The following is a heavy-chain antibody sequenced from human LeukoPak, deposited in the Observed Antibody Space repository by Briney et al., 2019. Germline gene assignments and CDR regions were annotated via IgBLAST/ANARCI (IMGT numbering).Heavy chain of an antibody. CDR3: ARDRPYTGGWRGFDS. J-gene: IGHJ4*02. Sequence: ASVNVSCKASGHTFTGYYMNWVRQAPGQGLEWMGGIIPMFGIANYAQKFQGRVTITADESTSTAYMELSSLRSEDTAVYYCARDRPYTGGWRGFDSWGQGTLVTVSS. CDR2: IIPMFGIA. D-gene: IGHD6-19*01. CDR1: GHTFTGYY. V-gene: IGHV1-69*13.